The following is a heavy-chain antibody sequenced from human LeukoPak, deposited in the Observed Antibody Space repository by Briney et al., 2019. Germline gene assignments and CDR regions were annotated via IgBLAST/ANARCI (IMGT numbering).Heavy chain of an antibody. CDR2: ISDSGGSR. V-gene: IGHV3-23*01. CDR1: GFTFSSYA. J-gene: IGHJ4*02. Sequence: PGGSLGLSCGASGFTFSSYAMSWVRQAPGKGLEWVSGISDSGGSRHYADSVKGRFTISRDNSKNTLYLQVNSLRAEDTAVYFCAKGPKKQMVGSRGYYFDFWGQGTLVTVSS. CDR3: AKGPKKQMVGSRGYYFDF. D-gene: IGHD6-13*01.